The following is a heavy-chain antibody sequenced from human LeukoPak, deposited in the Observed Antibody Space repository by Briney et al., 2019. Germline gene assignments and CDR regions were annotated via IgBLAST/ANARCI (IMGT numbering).Heavy chain of an antibody. J-gene: IGHJ4*02. CDR1: GFTFSSYS. D-gene: IGHD1-26*01. Sequence: PGGSLRLSCAASGFTFSSYSMNWVRQAPGKGLEWVSSISSSSSYIYYADSVKGRFTISRDNAKNSLYLQMNSLRAEDTAVYYCARDRVGATPIDYWGQGTLVTVSS. CDR3: ARDRVGATPIDY. V-gene: IGHV3-21*01. CDR2: ISSSSSYI.